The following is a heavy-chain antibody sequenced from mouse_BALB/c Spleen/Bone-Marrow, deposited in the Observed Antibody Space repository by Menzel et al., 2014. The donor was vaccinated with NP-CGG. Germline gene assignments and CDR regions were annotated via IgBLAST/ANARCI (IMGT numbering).Heavy chain of an antibody. CDR1: EYEFPSHD. Sequence: DVQLQESGGGLVQPGESLKLSCEPNEYEFPSHDMSWVRKTPEKRLELVAAINSDGGITNYPDTMERRFTISRDNTKKTLYLQMSSLRSEDTALYYCARHGFYYAMDYWGQGTSVTVSP. CDR2: INSDGGIT. J-gene: IGHJ4*01. CDR3: ARHGFYYAMDY. V-gene: IGHV5-2*01.